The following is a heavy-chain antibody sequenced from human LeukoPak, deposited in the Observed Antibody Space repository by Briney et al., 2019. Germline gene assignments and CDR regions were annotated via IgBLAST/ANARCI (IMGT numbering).Heavy chain of an antibody. CDR2: TYGDGST. V-gene: IGHV3-66*01. CDR3: ARARLSFNWNDVGAFDI. D-gene: IGHD1-1*01. CDR1: GFTVSGNY. J-gene: IGHJ3*02. Sequence: GGSLRLSCAASGFTVSGNYMTWVRQAPGKGLEWVSVTYGDGSTSYADSVKDRFTISRDISKNTFFLQMNNLRAGDTAVYYCARARLSFNWNDVGAFDIWGQGTMVTVSS.